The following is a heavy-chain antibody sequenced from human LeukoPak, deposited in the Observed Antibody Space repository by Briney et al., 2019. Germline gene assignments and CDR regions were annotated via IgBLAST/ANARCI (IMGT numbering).Heavy chain of an antibody. J-gene: IGHJ4*02. CDR3: ARVQPYIRGYRSAMGDFDY. Sequence: ASVKVSCKASGYTFTTNGISWVRQAPGQGLEWMGWISAYSGDTNYAQKFQDRVTMTTDTSTSTAYMELRSLRSDDTAVYYCARVQPYIRGYRSAMGDFDYWGQGTLVTVSS. CDR2: ISAYSGDT. D-gene: IGHD3-10*01. CDR1: GYTFTTNG. V-gene: IGHV1-18*01.